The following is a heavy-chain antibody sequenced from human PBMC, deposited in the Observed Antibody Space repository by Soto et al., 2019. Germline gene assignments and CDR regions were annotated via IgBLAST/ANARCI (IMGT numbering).Heavy chain of an antibody. D-gene: IGHD5-18*01. Sequence: SETLSLTCTVSGGSISSGGYYWSWIRQHPGKGLEWIGYIYYSGSTYYNPSLKSRVTISVDTSKNQFSLKLSSVTAADTAVYYCARERVDTAMSSNEWGQGTLVTVSS. CDR2: IYYSGST. CDR1: GGSISSGGYY. V-gene: IGHV4-31*03. J-gene: IGHJ4*02. CDR3: ARERVDTAMSSNE.